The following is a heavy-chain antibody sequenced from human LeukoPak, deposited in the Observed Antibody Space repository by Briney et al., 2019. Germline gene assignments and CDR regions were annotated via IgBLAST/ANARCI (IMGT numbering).Heavy chain of an antibody. J-gene: IGHJ4*02. CDR3: AAMTSVTTGDY. CDR1: GFTFSSYG. Sequence: GGTLRLSCAASGFTFSSYGMHWVRQAPGKGLEWVAFIPYDGSDKFYADSVKGRFTISRDNSKNTLYLQMNSLRAEDTAVYYCAAMTSVTTGDYWGQGTLVTVSS. CDR2: IPYDGSDK. D-gene: IGHD4-11*01. V-gene: IGHV3-30*02.